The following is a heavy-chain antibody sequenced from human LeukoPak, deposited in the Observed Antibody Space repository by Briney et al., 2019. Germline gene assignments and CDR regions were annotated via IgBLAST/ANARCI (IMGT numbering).Heavy chain of an antibody. CDR3: ARGRTAVAGPGAFDI. J-gene: IGHJ3*02. Sequence: SETLSLTCTVSGGSISSYYWSWIRQPPGNGLERIGYIYYSGSTNYNPSLKSRVTISVDTSKNQFSLKLSSVTAADTAVYYCARGRTAVAGPGAFDIWGQGTMVTVSS. D-gene: IGHD6-19*01. CDR1: GGSISSYY. CDR2: IYYSGST. V-gene: IGHV4-59*01.